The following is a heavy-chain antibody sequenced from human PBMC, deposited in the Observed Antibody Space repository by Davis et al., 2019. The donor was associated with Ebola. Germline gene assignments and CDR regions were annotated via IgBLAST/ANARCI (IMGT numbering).Heavy chain of an antibody. CDR3: ARAMVRGVIGFYYMDV. CDR2: INHRGST. CDR1: GGSFSAYH. J-gene: IGHJ6*03. V-gene: IGHV4-34*09. D-gene: IGHD3-10*01. Sequence: SETLSLTCAVYGGSFSAYHWTWIRQPPGKGLEWIGEINHRGSTYYNPSLKSRVTISVDTSKNQFSLKLSSVTAADTAVYYCARAMVRGVIGFYYMDVWGKGTTVTVSS.